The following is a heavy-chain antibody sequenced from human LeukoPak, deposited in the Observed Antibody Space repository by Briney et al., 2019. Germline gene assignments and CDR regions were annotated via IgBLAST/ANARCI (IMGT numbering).Heavy chain of an antibody. Sequence: GGSLRLSCAASGFTFSSYAMSWVRQAPGRGLEWVSAISGSGGSTYYADSVKGRFTISRDNSKNTLYLQMNGLRAEDTAVYYCAKDQTSDNWNYWYYFDYWGQGTLVTVSS. D-gene: IGHD1-7*01. CDR1: GFTFSSYA. CDR2: ISGSGGST. CDR3: AKDQTSDNWNYWYYFDY. V-gene: IGHV3-23*01. J-gene: IGHJ4*02.